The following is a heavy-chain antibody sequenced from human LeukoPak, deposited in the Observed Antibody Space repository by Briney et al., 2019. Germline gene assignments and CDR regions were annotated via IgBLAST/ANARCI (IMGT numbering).Heavy chain of an antibody. V-gene: IGHV1-2*02. Sequence: ASVKFSCRASGYTFTGYYMHWVRQAPGQGLEWMGWINPNSGGTNYAQKFQGRVTMTRDTSISTAYMELSRLRSDDTAVYYCARPRLAYCGGDCYRDDAFDIWGQGTMVTVSS. CDR1: GYTFTGYY. CDR2: INPNSGGT. D-gene: IGHD2-21*02. J-gene: IGHJ3*02. CDR3: ARPRLAYCGGDCYRDDAFDI.